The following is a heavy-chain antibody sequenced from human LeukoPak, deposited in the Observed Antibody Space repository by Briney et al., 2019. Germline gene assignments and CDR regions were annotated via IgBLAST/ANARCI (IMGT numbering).Heavy chain of an antibody. CDR1: GYTFSDYG. CDR2: ISADNSNT. J-gene: IGHJ5*02. Sequence: ASVKVSCTASGYTFSDYGITWVRQAPGQGLEWMGRISADNSNTNYAQSLRGRLTMTADTSANTAYMELRSLRSDDTAVYYCTRGTHWFVPWGQGTLVTVSS. V-gene: IGHV1-18*01. CDR3: TRGTHWFVP.